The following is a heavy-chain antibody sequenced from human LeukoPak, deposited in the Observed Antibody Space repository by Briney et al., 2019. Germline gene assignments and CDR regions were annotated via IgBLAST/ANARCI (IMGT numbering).Heavy chain of an antibody. D-gene: IGHD3-22*01. V-gene: IGHV1-69*04. Sequence: ASVKVSCKASGGTFSSYAISWVRQAPGQGLEWMGRIIPILGIANYAQKFQGRVTITADKSTSTAYMELSSLRSEDTAVYYCARRNYYDSSGSDYWGQGTLVTVSS. J-gene: IGHJ4*02. CDR1: GGTFSSYA. CDR2: IIPILGIA. CDR3: ARRNYYDSSGSDY.